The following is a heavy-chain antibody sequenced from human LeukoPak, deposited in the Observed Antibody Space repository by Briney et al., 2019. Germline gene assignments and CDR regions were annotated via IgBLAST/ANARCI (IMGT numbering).Heavy chain of an antibody. J-gene: IGHJ4*02. V-gene: IGHV3-48*01. CDR3: ARDWVYKIDY. CDR1: GFTFSSHS. D-gene: IGHD5-24*01. CDR2: ISSSSSTI. Sequence: GGSLRLSCAASGFTFSSHSMNWVRQAPGKGLEWVSYISSSSSTIYYADSVKGRFTISRDNAKNSLYLQMNSLRAEDTAVYYCARDWVYKIDYWGRGTLVTVSS.